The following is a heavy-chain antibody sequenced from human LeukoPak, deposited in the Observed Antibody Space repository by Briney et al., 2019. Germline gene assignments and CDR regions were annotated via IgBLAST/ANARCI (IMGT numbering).Heavy chain of an antibody. CDR3: ARYSSSSGGPQYYLDF. D-gene: IGHD6-6*01. Sequence: PGGSLRLSCAASGFTLSNYWIHWVRHVPGKGLMWVSRISGDGSGTNYADSVKGRFTISRDNAKNTVYLQMNSLRAEDTAVYSCARYSSSSGGPQYYLDFWGQGTLVTVSS. CDR1: GFTLSNYW. J-gene: IGHJ4*02. CDR2: ISGDGSGT. V-gene: IGHV3-74*01.